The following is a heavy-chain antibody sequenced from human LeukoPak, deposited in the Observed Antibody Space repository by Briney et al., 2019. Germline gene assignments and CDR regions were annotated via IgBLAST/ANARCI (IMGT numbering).Heavy chain of an antibody. CDR1: GGSFSGYY. CDR3: ARGGMTTVTTAYYYYGMDV. J-gene: IGHJ6*02. D-gene: IGHD4-17*01. CDR2: INHSGST. Sequence: SETLSLTCAVYGGSFSGYYWSWIRQPPGKGLEWIGEINHSGSTNYNPSLKSRVTISVDTSKNQFSLKLSSVTAADTAVYYCARGGMTTVTTAYYYYGMDVWGQGTTVTVSS. V-gene: IGHV4-34*01.